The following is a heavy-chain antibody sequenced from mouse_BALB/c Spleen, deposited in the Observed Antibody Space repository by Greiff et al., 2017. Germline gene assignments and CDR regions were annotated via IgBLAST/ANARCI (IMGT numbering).Heavy chain of an antibody. CDR2: IDPENGDT. V-gene: IGHV14-4*02. CDR3: NYGYDRDYAMDY. Sequence: EVQLQQSGAELVRSGASVKLSCTASGFNIKDYYMHWVKQRPEQGLEWIGWIDPENGDTEYAPKFQGKATMTADTSSNTAYLQLSSLTSEDTAVYYCNYGYDRDYAMDYWGQGTSVTVSS. J-gene: IGHJ4*01. CDR1: GFNIKDYY. D-gene: IGHD2-2*01.